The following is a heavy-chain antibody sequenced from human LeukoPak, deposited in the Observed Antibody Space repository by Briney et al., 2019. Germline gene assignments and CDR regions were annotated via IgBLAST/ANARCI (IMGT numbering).Heavy chain of an antibody. CDR3: ARVRGGN. D-gene: IGHD3-16*01. V-gene: IGHV3-74*01. CDR2: INEHGTT. Sequence: GGSLRLSCAASGFTFSSYGMHWVRQAPGKGLVWISNINEHGTTAYADSVKGRFTISRDNAKNILYLQMNSLRAEDTAVYYCARVRGGNWGQGTLVTVSS. J-gene: IGHJ4*02. CDR1: GFTFSSYG.